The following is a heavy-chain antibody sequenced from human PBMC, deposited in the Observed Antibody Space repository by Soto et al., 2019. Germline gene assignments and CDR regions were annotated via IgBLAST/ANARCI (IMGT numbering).Heavy chain of an antibody. V-gene: IGHV1-69*15. CDR3: AREGFTFGPGAVRGAFDT. CDR2: IIPIFGTT. CDR1: GGTFGSNA. J-gene: IGHJ3*02. D-gene: IGHD4-4*01. Sequence: QVQLVQSETEVRKPGSSVKVSCRASGGTFGSNAISWVRQAPGQGLEWMGNIIPIFGTTKNAQNFRGRVTITADESTNPAYMELSSLTSEDTAIYYCAREGFTFGPGAVRGAFDTWGQGTMVTVSS.